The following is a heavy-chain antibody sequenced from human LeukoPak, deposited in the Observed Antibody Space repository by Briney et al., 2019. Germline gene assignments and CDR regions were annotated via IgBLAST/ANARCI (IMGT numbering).Heavy chain of an antibody. D-gene: IGHD4-17*01. CDR1: GFTFSSYW. CDR3: TRGRYYFDY. J-gene: IGHJ4*02. CDR2: IDSGVSST. V-gene: IGHV3-74*01. Sequence: GGSLRLSCAASGFTFSSYWMHWVRQAPGKGLVWVSRIDSGVSSTIYADSVKGRFTISRDNAKNTLYLQMSSLRAEDTAVYYCTRGRYYFDYWGQGTLVTVSS.